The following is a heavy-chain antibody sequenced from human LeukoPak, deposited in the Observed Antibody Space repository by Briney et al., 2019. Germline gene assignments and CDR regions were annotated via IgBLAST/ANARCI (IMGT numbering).Heavy chain of an antibody. D-gene: IGHD3-10*01. J-gene: IGHJ6*02. CDR1: GGSISSYY. CDR2: IYYSGST. CDR3: ARGMVAYYYYGMDV. V-gene: IGHV4-59*12. Sequence: SETLSLTCTVSGGSISSYYWSWIRQPPGKGLEWIGYIYYSGSTNYNPSLKSRVTISVDTSKNQFSLKLSSVTAADTAVYYCARGMVAYYYYGMDVWGQGTTVTVSS.